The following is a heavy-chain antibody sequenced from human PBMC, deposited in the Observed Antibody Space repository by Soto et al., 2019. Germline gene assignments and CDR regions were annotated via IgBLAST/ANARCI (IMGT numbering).Heavy chain of an antibody. Sequence: ASVKVSCKASGYTFTSYYMHWVRQAPGQGLEWMGIINPSGGSTSYAQKFQGRVTMTRDTSTSTVYMELSSLRSEDTAVYYCARDAAAGTTWGNTGRPKYYFDYWGQGTRVTVSS. CDR1: GYTFTSYY. V-gene: IGHV1-46*01. CDR2: INPSGGST. CDR3: ARDAAAGTTWGNTGRPKYYFDY. J-gene: IGHJ4*02. D-gene: IGHD6-19*01.